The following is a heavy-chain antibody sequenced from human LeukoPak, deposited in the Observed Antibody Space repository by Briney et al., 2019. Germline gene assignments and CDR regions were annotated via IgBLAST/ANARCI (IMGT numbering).Heavy chain of an antibody. J-gene: IGHJ4*02. D-gene: IGHD5-24*01. V-gene: IGHV3-66*01. CDR3: ARGDDYADL. CDR2: IYSGGST. CDR1: GFTVSNSY. Sequence: GGSLRLSCAASGFTVSNSYMTWVRQAPGKGLEWVSLIYSGGSTYLADSVKGRFTISRDNSQNTLFLQMNSLRAEDTAVYYCARGDDYADLWGQGTLVTVSS.